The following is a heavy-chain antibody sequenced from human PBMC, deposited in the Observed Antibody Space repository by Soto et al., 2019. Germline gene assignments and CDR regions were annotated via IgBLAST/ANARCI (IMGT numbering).Heavy chain of an antibody. J-gene: IGHJ1*01. Sequence: PSETLSLTFTVSGGSIDSGDYYWSWIRQPPGKGVEWIGYFYYSGTTNSNPFLTSRVTLSLDKSKNQFSLKMNSVTAADTAVYYCARDVIARPNYFHXWGQVTLVTVSX. CDR3: ARDVIARPNYFHX. V-gene: IGHV4-61*08. D-gene: IGHD2-21*01. CDR1: GGSIDSGDYY. CDR2: FYYSGTT.